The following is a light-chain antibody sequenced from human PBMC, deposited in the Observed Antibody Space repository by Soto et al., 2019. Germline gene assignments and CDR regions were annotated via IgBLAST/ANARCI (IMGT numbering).Light chain of an antibody. V-gene: IGKV1-33*01. Sequence: DIQMTQSPSSLSASVGDRVTITCQASQDIGVYLNWYQHKSGKAPKLLIYDASNLETGVPSRFSGGGSGTDFTFTITSLQPEDFATYYCQQYDHLPFTFGPGTKVDVK. J-gene: IGKJ3*01. CDR2: DAS. CDR1: QDIGVY. CDR3: QQYDHLPFT.